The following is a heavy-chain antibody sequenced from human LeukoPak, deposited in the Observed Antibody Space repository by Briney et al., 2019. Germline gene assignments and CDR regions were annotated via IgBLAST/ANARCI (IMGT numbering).Heavy chain of an antibody. CDR1: GYTFTGYY. D-gene: IGHD1-26*01. CDR2: INPNSGGT. CDR3: ARSGIRVVGATNFDY. V-gene: IGHV1-2*06. Sequence: ASVKVSCKASGYTFTGYYMHWVRQAPGQGLEWMGRINPNSGGTNYAQKFQGRVTMTRDTSISTAYMELSRLRSDDTAVYYCARSGIRVVGATNFDYWGQGTLVTASS. J-gene: IGHJ4*02.